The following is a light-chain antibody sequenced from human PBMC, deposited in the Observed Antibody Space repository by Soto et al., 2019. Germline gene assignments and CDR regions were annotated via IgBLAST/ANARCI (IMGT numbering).Light chain of an antibody. CDR2: GVS. V-gene: IGLV2-14*01. CDR1: NSDIGGHNF. J-gene: IGLJ3*02. CDR3: SSYTFSNTWV. Sequence: QSALTQPASVSESLGQSITISCSGTNSDIGGHNFVSWHQQLPGKTPKVLIYGVSNRPSGISNRFSGSKSGNTASLTISGLQAEDEADYYCSSYTFSNTWVFGGRTKLTVL.